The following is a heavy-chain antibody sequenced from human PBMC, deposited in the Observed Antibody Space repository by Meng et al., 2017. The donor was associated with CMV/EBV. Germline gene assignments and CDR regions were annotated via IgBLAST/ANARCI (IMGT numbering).Heavy chain of an antibody. Sequence: SETLSLTCAVYGGSFSGYYWSWIRQPPGKGLEWIGEINHSGSTNYNPSLKSRVTISVDTSKNQFSLKLSSVTAADTAVYYCARHHPAGYCSSTSCPQRWFDPWGQGTLVTVSS. V-gene: IGHV4-34*01. J-gene: IGHJ5*02. CDR3: ARHHPAGYCSSTSCPQRWFDP. D-gene: IGHD2-2*01. CDR2: INHSGST. CDR1: GGSFSGYY.